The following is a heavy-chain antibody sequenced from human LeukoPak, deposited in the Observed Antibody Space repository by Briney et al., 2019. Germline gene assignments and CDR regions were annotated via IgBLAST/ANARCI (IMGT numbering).Heavy chain of an antibody. D-gene: IGHD5-24*01. J-gene: IGHJ4*02. Sequence: ASVKVSCKASGYTFTGYYMHWVRQAPGQGLEWMGWINPNSGGTNYAQKFQGWVTMTRDTSISTAYMELSRLRSDDTAVYYCARDRSMAARNYYDYWGQGTLVTVSS. V-gene: IGHV1-2*04. CDR2: INPNSGGT. CDR3: ARDRSMAARNYYDY. CDR1: GYTFTGYY.